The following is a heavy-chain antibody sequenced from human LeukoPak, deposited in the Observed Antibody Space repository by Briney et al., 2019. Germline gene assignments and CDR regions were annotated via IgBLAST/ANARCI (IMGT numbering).Heavy chain of an antibody. J-gene: IGHJ3*02. D-gene: IGHD3-10*01. CDR2: VSGSGGST. CDR1: GFTFSSYA. V-gene: IGHV3-23*01. CDR3: ATPYYYGSGDAFDI. Sequence: GGSLRLSCAASGFTFSSYAMSWVRQAPGKGLEWVSAVSGSGGSTYYADSVKGRFTISRDSSKNTLYLQMNSLRAEDTAVYYCATPYYYGSGDAFDIWGQGTMVTVSS.